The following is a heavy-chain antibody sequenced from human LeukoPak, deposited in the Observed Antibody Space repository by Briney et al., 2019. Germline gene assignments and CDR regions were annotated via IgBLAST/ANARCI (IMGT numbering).Heavy chain of an antibody. Sequence: GGSLRLSCAASGFTFSDYYMSWIRQAPGKGLEWVSYISSSGSTIYYADSVKGRFTISRDNAKNSLYLQMNSLRAEDTAVYYCARYYDILTGYYKTGYFDYWGQGTLVTVSS. D-gene: IGHD3-9*01. CDR1: GFTFSDYY. J-gene: IGHJ4*02. V-gene: IGHV3-11*04. CDR3: ARYYDILTGYYKTGYFDY. CDR2: ISSSGSTI.